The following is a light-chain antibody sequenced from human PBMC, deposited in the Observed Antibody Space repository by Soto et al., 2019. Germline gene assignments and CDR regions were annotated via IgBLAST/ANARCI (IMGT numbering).Light chain of an antibody. J-gene: IGLJ3*02. CDR1: SSNIGSST. Sequence: QSVVTQPPSASGTPGQRVTISCSGSSSNIGSSTVNWYQQLPGTAPKLLIYADDQRPSGVPDRFSGSKSGTSASLAISGLHYGDEADYYGATWDGSLNEWVFGGGTKLTVL. CDR3: ATWDGSLNEWV. V-gene: IGLV1-44*01. CDR2: ADD.